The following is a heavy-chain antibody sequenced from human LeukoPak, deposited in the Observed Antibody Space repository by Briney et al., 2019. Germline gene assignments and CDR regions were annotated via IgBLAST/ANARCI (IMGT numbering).Heavy chain of an antibody. Sequence: SETLSLTCTVSGGSISSYYWSWIRQPPGKGLEWISYIYYSGSTNYNPSPKRRVTISVHTYKSQFSLKLSYVTAADTAVYYCASSEIHLWPEWGYWGQGTLVTVSS. V-gene: IGHV4-59*08. J-gene: IGHJ4*02. CDR3: ASSEIHLWPEWGY. CDR2: IYYSGST. CDR1: GGSISSYY. D-gene: IGHD5-18*01.